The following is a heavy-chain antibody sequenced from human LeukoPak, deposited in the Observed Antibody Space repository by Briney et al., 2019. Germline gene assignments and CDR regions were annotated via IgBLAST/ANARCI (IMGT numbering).Heavy chain of an antibody. CDR2: IGDSGDST. CDR1: GFIFTSYA. CDR3: AKGGYSSSWLFDY. D-gene: IGHD6-13*01. Sequence: PGGSLRLSCAASGFIFTSYAMSWVHQAPGKGLEWLSAIGDSGDSTYYADSVKGRFTISRDNSKNTLYLQMNSLRAEDTAVYFCAKGGYSSSWLFDYWGQGTLVTVSS. J-gene: IGHJ4*02. V-gene: IGHV3-23*01.